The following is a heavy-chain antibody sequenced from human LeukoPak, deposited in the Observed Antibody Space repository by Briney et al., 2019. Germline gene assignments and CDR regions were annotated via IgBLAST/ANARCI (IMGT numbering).Heavy chain of an antibody. V-gene: IGHV4-59*01. CDR2: IYYSGST. CDR1: GGSISSYY. D-gene: IGHD6-13*01. J-gene: IGHJ4*02. Sequence: SETLSLTCTVSGGSISSYYWSWIRQPPWKGLEWIGYIYYSGSTNYNPSLKSRVTISVDTSKNQLSLKLSSVTAADTAVYYCAREAAAGLFDYWGQGTLVTVSS. CDR3: AREAAAGLFDY.